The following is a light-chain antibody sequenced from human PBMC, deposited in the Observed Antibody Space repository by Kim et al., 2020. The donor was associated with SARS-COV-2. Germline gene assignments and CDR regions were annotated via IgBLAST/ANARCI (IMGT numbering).Light chain of an antibody. Sequence: AAVGDRVTIACRESQCIRNDLGWYQHKPGKAPKHLIYAASSLQSGVPTRFSSSGSRTEFTLTISSLQPEDFVTYDCLQHNSYPRTFGQGTKVDIK. CDR3: LQHNSYPRT. CDR2: AAS. CDR1: QCIRND. V-gene: IGKV1-17*01. J-gene: IGKJ1*01.